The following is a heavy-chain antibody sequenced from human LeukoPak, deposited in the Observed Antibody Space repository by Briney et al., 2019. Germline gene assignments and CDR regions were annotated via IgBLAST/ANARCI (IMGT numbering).Heavy chain of an antibody. V-gene: IGHV3-7*01. D-gene: IGHD3-10*01. CDR3: ARGHYYGSGSYYNGDY. Sequence: PGRSLRLSCAASGFTFSSYGMHWVRQAPGKGLEWVANIKQDGSEKYYVDSVKGRFTISRDNAKNSLYLQMNSLRAEDTAVYYCARGHYYGSGSYYNGDYWGQGTLVTVSS. J-gene: IGHJ4*02. CDR2: IKQDGSEK. CDR1: GFTFSSYG.